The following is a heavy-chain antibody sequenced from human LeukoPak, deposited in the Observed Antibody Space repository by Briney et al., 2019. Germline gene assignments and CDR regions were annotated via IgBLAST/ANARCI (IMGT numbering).Heavy chain of an antibody. D-gene: IGHD4-17*01. V-gene: IGHV3-33*01. CDR2: IWYDGSNK. CDR1: GFTFSTYG. Sequence: GRSLRFSCAASGFTFSTYGMHWVRQAPGKGLEWVAVIWYDGSNKYYADSVKGRFTISRDNSKSTLYLQMNGLRAEDTAVYYCARDWIDGAHFSLDYWGQGTLVTVSS. CDR3: ARDWIDGAHFSLDY. J-gene: IGHJ4*02.